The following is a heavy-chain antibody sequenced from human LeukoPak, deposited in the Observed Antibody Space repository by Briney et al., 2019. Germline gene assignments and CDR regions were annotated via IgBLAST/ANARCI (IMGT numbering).Heavy chain of an antibody. J-gene: IGHJ4*02. D-gene: IGHD6-13*01. Sequence: GRSLRLSCAASGFTFSNYGMHWVRQAPGKGLEWVALISYDGSNKYFADSVKGRFTISRDNSKNTLYLQMHSLRAEDTAVYYCAKDNVAAAGRYFDYWGQGTLVTVSS. CDR1: GFTFSNYG. CDR3: AKDNVAAAGRYFDY. V-gene: IGHV3-30*18. CDR2: ISYDGSNK.